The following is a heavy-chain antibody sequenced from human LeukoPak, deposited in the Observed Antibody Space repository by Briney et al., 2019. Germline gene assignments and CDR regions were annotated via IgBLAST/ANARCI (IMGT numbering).Heavy chain of an antibody. J-gene: IGHJ6*02. CDR3: ANDYCSSTSCWAGDPGGMDV. Sequence: KTGGSLRLSCAASGFTFSSYAMSWVRQAPGKGLEWVSAISGSGGSTYYADSVKGRFTISRDNSKNTLYLQMNSLRAEDTAVYYCANDYCSSTSCWAGDPGGMDVWGQGTTVTVSS. CDR2: ISGSGGST. D-gene: IGHD2-2*01. V-gene: IGHV3-23*01. CDR1: GFTFSSYA.